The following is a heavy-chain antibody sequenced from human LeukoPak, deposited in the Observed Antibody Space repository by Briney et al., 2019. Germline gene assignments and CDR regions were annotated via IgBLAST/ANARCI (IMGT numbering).Heavy chain of an antibody. Sequence: TSETLSLTCTVSGGSISSSSYFWGWIRQPPGKGLEWIGSIYYGGSTYYNPSLKSRVTISVDTSKNQFSLKLSSVTAADTAVYYCARQTISYGSYYFDYWGQGTLVTVSS. CDR3: ARQTISYGSYYFDY. D-gene: IGHD5-18*01. CDR1: GGSISSSSYF. CDR2: IYYGGST. J-gene: IGHJ4*02. V-gene: IGHV4-39*01.